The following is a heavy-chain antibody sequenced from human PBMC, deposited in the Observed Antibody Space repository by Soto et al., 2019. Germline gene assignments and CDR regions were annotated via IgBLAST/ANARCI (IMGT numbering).Heavy chain of an antibody. CDR3: AKDYDYAMDV. CDR2: ISYDGSNK. V-gene: IGHV3-30*18. Sequence: PGGSLRLSCAASGFTFSSYGMHWVRQAPGKGLEWVAVISYDGSNKYYADSVKGRFTISRDNSKNTLYLQMNSLRAEDTAVYYCAKDYDYAMDVCGQGTTVTVSS. J-gene: IGHJ6*02. CDR1: GFTFSSYG. D-gene: IGHD3-22*01.